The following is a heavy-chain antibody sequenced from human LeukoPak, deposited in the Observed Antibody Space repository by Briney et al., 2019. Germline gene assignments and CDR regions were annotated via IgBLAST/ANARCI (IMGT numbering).Heavy chain of an antibody. CDR3: ASRCSGGSCYPY. CDR2: INWNGGST. V-gene: IGHV3-20*04. D-gene: IGHD2-15*01. Sequence: GGSLRLSCAAAGFTFDDYGMSWVRQAPGKGLEWVSGINWNGGSTGYADSLKGRFTISRDNAKNSLYLQMNSLRAEDTALYSCASRCSGGSCYPYWGQGTLVTVSS. J-gene: IGHJ4*02. CDR1: GFTFDDYG.